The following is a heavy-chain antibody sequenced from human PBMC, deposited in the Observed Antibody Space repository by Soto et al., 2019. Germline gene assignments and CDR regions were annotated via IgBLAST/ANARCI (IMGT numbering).Heavy chain of an antibody. D-gene: IGHD6-19*01. CDR1: GGSISSSSYY. CDR2: IYYSGST. Sequence: SETLSLTCTVSGGSISSSSYYWGWIRQPPGKGLEWIGSIYYSGSTYYNPSLKSRVTISVDTSKNQFSLKLSSVTAADTAVYYCARRQYSSGWNYWGQGTLVTVSS. CDR3: ARRQYSSGWNY. V-gene: IGHV4-39*01. J-gene: IGHJ4*02.